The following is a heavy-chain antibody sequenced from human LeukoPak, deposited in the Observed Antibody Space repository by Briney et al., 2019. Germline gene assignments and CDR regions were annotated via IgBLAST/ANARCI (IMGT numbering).Heavy chain of an antibody. CDR3: ARGCRGELLWFGELTRYYFDY. J-gene: IGHJ4*02. CDR2: IYYSGST. CDR1: GGSISSYY. D-gene: IGHD3-10*01. Sequence: SETLSLTCTVSGGSISSYYWSWIRQPPGKGLEWIGYIYYSGSTNYNPSLKSRVTISVDTSKNQFSLKLSSVTAADTAVYYCARGCRGELLWFGELTRYYFDYWGQGTLVTVSS. V-gene: IGHV4-59*01.